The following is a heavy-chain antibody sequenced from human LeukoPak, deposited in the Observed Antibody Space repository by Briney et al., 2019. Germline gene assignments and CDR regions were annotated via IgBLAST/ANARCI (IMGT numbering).Heavy chain of an antibody. V-gene: IGHV4-30-4*01. CDR1: GGSISSGDYY. CDR2: IYYSGST. CDR3: AKLGWELPSYYFDY. Sequence: SETLSLTCTVSGGSISSGDYYWSWIRQPPGKGLEWIGYIYYSGSTYYNPSLKSRVTISVDTSKNQFSLKLSSVTAADTAVYYCAKLGWELPSYYFDYWGQGTLVTVSS. D-gene: IGHD1-26*01. J-gene: IGHJ4*02.